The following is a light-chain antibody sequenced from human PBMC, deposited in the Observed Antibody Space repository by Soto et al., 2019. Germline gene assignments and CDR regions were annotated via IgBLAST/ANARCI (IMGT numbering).Light chain of an antibody. J-gene: IGKJ1*01. CDR3: QHYNSYSEA. V-gene: IGKV1-5*03. CDR1: QTISSW. Sequence: IRMTQSPSSFSASTGDSVTITCRASQTISSWLAWYQQKPGKAPKLLIYKASTLKSGVPSRFSGSGSGTEFTLTISSLQPDDFATYYCQHYNSYSEAFGQGTKVDIK. CDR2: KAS.